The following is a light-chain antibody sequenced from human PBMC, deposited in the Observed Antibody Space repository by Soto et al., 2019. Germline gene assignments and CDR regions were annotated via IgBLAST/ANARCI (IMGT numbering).Light chain of an antibody. CDR2: EVS. CDR3: GSYTNSSTPYV. J-gene: IGLJ1*01. V-gene: IGLV2-14*01. Sequence: QSVLNQPASVSGTPGQSITITCTGTSSDVGGDKSVSWYQQHPGKAPKVMIYEVSNRPSGVSKRFSASKSGNTASLTISGLQAEDEADDYGGSYTNSSTPYVFGTGTKVTVL. CDR1: SSDVGGDKS.